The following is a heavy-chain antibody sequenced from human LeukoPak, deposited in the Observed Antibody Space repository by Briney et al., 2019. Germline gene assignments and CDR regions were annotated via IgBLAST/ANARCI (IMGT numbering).Heavy chain of an antibody. Sequence: GGSLRLSCAASGFTFSSYAMSWVRQAPGKWLERVSAISGSGGSTYYADSVKGRFTISRDNSKNTLYLQMNSLRAEDTAVYYCAKDRSSSWYPYYFDYWGQGTLVTVSS. J-gene: IGHJ4*02. CDR3: AKDRSSSWYPYYFDY. CDR2: ISGSGGST. CDR1: GFTFSSYA. D-gene: IGHD6-13*01. V-gene: IGHV3-23*01.